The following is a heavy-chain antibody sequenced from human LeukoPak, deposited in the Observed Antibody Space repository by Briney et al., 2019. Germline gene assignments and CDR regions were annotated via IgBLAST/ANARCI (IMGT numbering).Heavy chain of an antibody. Sequence: PSQTLSLTCAVSGGSISSGSYYWSWIRQPAGKGLEWIGRIYTSGSTNYNPSLKSRVTISVDTSKNQFSLKLSSVTAADTAVYYCARVKTMVRGVKGGGWFDPWGQGTLVTVS. J-gene: IGHJ5*02. V-gene: IGHV4-61*02. CDR3: ARVKTMVRGVKGGGWFDP. CDR1: GGSISSGSYY. CDR2: IYTSGST. D-gene: IGHD3-10*01.